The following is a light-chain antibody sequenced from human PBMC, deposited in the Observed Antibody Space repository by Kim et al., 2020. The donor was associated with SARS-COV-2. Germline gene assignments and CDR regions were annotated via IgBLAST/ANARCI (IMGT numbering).Light chain of an antibody. CDR2: ETS. V-gene: IGLV7-46*01. CDR3: LLAYGGARV. CDR1: TGLATRGLH. J-gene: IGLJ3*02. Sequence: PGGTVTPTFGTRTGLATRGLHAYWFKHKPGQAPRTLIYETSNKPSWTPARFSGSLLGGKVALTLSGAQPEDEAEYYCLLAYGGARVFGGGTQLTVL.